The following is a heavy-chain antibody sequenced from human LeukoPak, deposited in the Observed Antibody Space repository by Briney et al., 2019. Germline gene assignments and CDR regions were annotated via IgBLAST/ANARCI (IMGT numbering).Heavy chain of an antibody. CDR3: ARPQGGYDYVDFDY. Sequence: ASVKVSCKASGYTFTGYYMHWVRQAPGQGLEWMGWINPNSGGTNYAQKFQGRVTMTRDTSISTAYMELSRLRPDDTAVYYCARPQGGYDYVDFDYWGQGTLVTVSS. J-gene: IGHJ4*02. D-gene: IGHD5-12*01. CDR2: INPNSGGT. V-gene: IGHV1-2*02. CDR1: GYTFTGYY.